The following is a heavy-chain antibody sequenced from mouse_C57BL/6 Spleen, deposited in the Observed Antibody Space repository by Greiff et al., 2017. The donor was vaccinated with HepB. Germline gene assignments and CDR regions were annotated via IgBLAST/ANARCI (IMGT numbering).Heavy chain of an antibody. V-gene: IGHV2-9-1*01. CDR2: IWTGGGT. CDR3: ARNYGSSYGGSYWYFDV. Sequence: VKLQESGPGLVAPSQSLSITCTVSGFSLTSYAISWVRQPPGKGLEWLGVIWTGGGTNYNSALKSRLSISKDNSKSQVFLKMNSLQTDDTARYYCARNYGSSYGGSYWYFDVWGTGTTVTVSS. CDR1: GFSLTSYA. J-gene: IGHJ1*03. D-gene: IGHD1-1*01.